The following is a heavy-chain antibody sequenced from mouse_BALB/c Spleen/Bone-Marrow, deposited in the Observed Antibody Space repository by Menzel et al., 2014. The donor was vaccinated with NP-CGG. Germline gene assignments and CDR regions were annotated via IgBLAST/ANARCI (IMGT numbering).Heavy chain of an antibody. CDR1: EFTFSSYG. CDR3: ARVYGWYFDV. CDR2: INNNGGST. Sequence: EVKLVESGGGLVQPGGSLKLSCVASEFTFSSYGMSWVRQTPDKRLELVATINNNGGSTYYPDSVKGQFTISRDNAKNTLYLQMSSLKSEDTAMYYCARVYGWYFDVWGAGTTVTVSS. J-gene: IGHJ1*01. D-gene: IGHD1-1*01. V-gene: IGHV5-6-3*01.